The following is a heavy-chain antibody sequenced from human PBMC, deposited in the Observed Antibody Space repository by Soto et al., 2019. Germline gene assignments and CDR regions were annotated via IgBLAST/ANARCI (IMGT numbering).Heavy chain of an antibody. J-gene: IGHJ4*02. CDR2: IYSGGST. V-gene: IGHV3-53*01. D-gene: IGHD6-13*01. CDR1: GFTVSSNY. Sequence: GGSLRLSCAASGFTVSSNYMSWVRQAPGKGLEWVSVIYSGGSTYYADSVKGRFTISRDNSKNTLYLQMNSLRAEDTAVYYCARAGRRSSSWQYYFDYWGQGTLVTVSS. CDR3: ARAGRRSSSWQYYFDY.